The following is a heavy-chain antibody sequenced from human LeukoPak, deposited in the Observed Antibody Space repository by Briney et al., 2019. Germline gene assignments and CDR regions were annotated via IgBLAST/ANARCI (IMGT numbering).Heavy chain of an antibody. J-gene: IGHJ4*02. CDR1: GFTVSNNY. CDR3: AKETYLSLDY. D-gene: IGHD2/OR15-2a*01. V-gene: IGHV3-30*18. CDR2: ISYDGSNK. Sequence: PGGSLRLSCAASGFTVSNNYMSWVRQAPGRGLEWVALISYDGSNKYYADSVKGRFTISRDNSKNTLYLQMNSLRAEDTAVYYCAKETYLSLDYWGQGTLVTVSS.